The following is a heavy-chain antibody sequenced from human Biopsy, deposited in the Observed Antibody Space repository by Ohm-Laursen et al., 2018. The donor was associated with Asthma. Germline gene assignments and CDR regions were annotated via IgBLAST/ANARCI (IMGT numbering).Heavy chain of an antibody. D-gene: IGHD3-3*01. Sequence: SLRLSCTASGFAFGNYAMYWVRQAPGKGLEWVSSITSSSSYIFYADSVKGRFTISRDNPMKRLYLQMSSLTAEDTAVYYCASRGGDFWSGYYMDYWGQGTLVTVSS. V-gene: IGHV3-21*01. CDR3: ASRGGDFWSGYYMDY. J-gene: IGHJ4*02. CDR2: ITSSSSYI. CDR1: GFAFGNYA.